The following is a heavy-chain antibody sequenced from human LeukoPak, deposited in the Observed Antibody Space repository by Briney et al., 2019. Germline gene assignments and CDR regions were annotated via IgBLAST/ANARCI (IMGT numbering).Heavy chain of an antibody. J-gene: IGHJ6*02. Sequence: GALVKVSCKASGYTFTSYAISWVRQAPGQGLEWMGGIIPIFGTANYAQKFQGRVTITADESTSTAYMELSSLRSEDTAVYYCATPSDQSGLTLTGFPYYYYGMDVWGQGTTVTVSS. CDR2: IIPIFGTA. CDR1: GYTFTSYA. D-gene: IGHD3-9*01. CDR3: ATPSDQSGLTLTGFPYYYYGMDV. V-gene: IGHV1-69*13.